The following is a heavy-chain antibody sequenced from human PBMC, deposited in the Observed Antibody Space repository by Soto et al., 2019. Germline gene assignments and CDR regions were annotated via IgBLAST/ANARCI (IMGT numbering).Heavy chain of an antibody. CDR1: GGTFSSYA. CDR2: IIPIFGTA. J-gene: IGHJ4*02. V-gene: IGHV1-69*06. D-gene: IGHD3-3*01. Sequence: GASVKVSCKASGGTFSSYAISWVRQAPGQGLEWMGGIIPIFGTANYAQKFQGRVTITADKSTSTAYMELSSLRSEDTAVYYCARPHFRDDFWSGYYDYWGQGTLVTVSS. CDR3: ARPHFRDDFWSGYYDY.